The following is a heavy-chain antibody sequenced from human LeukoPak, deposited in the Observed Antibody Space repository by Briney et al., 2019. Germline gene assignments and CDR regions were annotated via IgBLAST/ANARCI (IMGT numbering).Heavy chain of an antibody. J-gene: IGHJ4*02. CDR3: AWTGYSSGWDPQGEYFDY. CDR2: IYTSGST. Sequence: SETLSLTCTVSGGSISSYYWSWIRQPAGKGLEWIGRIYTSGSTNYNPSLKSRVTMSVDTSKNQFSLKLSSETAADTAVYYCAWTGYSSGWDPQGEYFDYWGQGTLVTVSS. D-gene: IGHD6-19*01. CDR1: GGSISSYY. V-gene: IGHV4-4*07.